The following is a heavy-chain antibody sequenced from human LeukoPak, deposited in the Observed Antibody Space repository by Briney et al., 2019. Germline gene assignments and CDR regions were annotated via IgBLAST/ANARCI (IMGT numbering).Heavy chain of an antibody. CDR2: IIPIFGTA. J-gene: IGHJ6*03. CDR1: GGTFSSYA. D-gene: IGHD6-6*01. CDR3: ASSSIAASYYYYYYMDV. V-gene: IGHV1-69*05. Sequence: SVKVSCKASGGTFSSYAISWVRQAPGQGLEWTGGIIPIFGTANYAQKFQGRVTITTDESTSTAYMELSSLRSEDTAVYYCASSSIAASYYYYYYMDVWGKGTTVTVSS.